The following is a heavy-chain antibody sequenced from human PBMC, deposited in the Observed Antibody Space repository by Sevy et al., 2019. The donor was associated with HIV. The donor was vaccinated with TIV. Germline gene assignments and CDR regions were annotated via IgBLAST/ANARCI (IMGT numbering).Heavy chain of an antibody. V-gene: IGHV3-11*01. Sequence: GGSLRLSCAASGFTFSDYYMSWIRQAPGKGLEWVSYISSSGSTIYYADSVKGRFTISRDNAKNSLYLQMNSLRAEDTAVYYCARIETMVVTPGWYYYYYYGMDVWGQGTTVTVSS. CDR3: ARIETMVVTPGWYYYYYYGMDV. CDR2: ISSSGSTI. D-gene: IGHD2-21*02. J-gene: IGHJ6*02. CDR1: GFTFSDYY.